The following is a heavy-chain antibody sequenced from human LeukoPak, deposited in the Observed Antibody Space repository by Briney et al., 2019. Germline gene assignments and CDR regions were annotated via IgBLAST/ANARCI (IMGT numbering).Heavy chain of an antibody. V-gene: IGHV3-53*01. Sequence: GGSLRLSCTVSGFTVSSNSMSWVRQAPGKGLERVSFIYSDNTHYSDSVKGRFTIARDNSKNTLYLQMNSLRAEDTAVYYCARRAGAYSHPYDYWGQGTLVTVSS. J-gene: IGHJ4*02. D-gene: IGHD4/OR15-4a*01. CDR1: GFTVSSNS. CDR3: ARRAGAYSHPYDY. CDR2: IYSDNT.